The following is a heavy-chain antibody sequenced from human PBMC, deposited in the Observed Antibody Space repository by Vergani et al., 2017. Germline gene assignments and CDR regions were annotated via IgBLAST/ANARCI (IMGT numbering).Heavy chain of an antibody. CDR1: GFSLSTSGMR. D-gene: IGHD1-1*01. Sequence: QVTLKESGPALVKPTQTLTLTCTFSGFSLSTSGMRVSWIRQPPGKALEWLARIVWDDDKFYSTSLKTRLTISKDTSKNQVVLTMTNMDPVDTATYYCARSSHWRSTGFDCWGQGTLVTVSS. CDR3: ARSSHWRSTGFDC. J-gene: IGHJ4*02. CDR2: IVWDDDK. V-gene: IGHV2-70*04.